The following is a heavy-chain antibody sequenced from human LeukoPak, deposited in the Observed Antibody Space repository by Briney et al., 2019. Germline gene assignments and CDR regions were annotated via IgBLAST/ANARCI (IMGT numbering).Heavy chain of an antibody. D-gene: IGHD7-27*01. J-gene: IGHJ4*02. V-gene: IGHV5-51*01. CDR3: ARSQSGLNWGCIDY. CDR2: IYPGDSDT. Sequence: GESLKISCKASGYKFTNYWIGWVRQMPWKGLEWMGIIYPGDSDTRYSPSFQGQVTISADKSISTAYLQWSSLKASDTAMYYCARSQSGLNWGCIDYWGQGTLVTVSS. CDR1: GYKFTNYW.